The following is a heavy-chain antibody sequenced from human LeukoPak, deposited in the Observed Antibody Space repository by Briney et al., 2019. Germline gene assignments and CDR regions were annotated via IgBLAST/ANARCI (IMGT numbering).Heavy chain of an antibody. CDR3: GRIMGAARRYDAFDI. D-gene: IGHD6-6*01. Sequence: GESLKISFKGSGYSFTSYWIGWVRQMPGKGLEWMGIIYPGDSDTTYSPSFQGQVTISADKSISTAYLQWSSLKASDTAMYYCGRIMGAARRYDAFDIWGXXXXVTVSS. V-gene: IGHV5-51*01. CDR2: IYPGDSDT. J-gene: IGHJ3*02. CDR1: GYSFTSYW.